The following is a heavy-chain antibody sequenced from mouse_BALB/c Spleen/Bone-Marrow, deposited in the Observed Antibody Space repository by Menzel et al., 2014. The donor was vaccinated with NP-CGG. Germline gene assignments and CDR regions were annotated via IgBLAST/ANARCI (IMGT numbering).Heavy chain of an antibody. CDR3: TRSNYGYWYFDV. CDR1: GYSFTNYY. CDR2: INPSNGGT. D-gene: IGHD1-1*01. J-gene: IGHJ1*01. V-gene: IGHV1S81*02. Sequence: QVQLQQSGAELVKPGASVKLSCKASGYSFTNYYMYWVKRRPGQGLEWIGEINPSNGGTNFNEKFKNKATLTVDKSPSTAYMQLGSLTSEDSAVYYCTRSNYGYWYFDVWGAGTTVTVSS.